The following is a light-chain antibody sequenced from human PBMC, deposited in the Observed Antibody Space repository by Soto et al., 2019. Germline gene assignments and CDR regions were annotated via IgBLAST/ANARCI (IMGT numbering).Light chain of an antibody. J-gene: IGLJ2*01. CDR3: TSWTTITTMI. CDR2: DVN. Sequence: QSALTQPASVSGSPGQSITISCTGTSSDIGAYNFVSWYQQHPGKAPKLMLYDVNIRPSGVSNRFSGYKSGNTASLTISGLQAEDEADYYCTSWTTITTMIFGGGTKVTVL. V-gene: IGLV2-14*03. CDR1: SSDIGAYNF.